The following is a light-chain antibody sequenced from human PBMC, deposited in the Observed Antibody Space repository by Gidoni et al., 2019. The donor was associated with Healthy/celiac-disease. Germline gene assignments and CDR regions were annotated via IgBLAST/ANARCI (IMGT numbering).Light chain of an antibody. J-gene: IGKJ1*01. V-gene: IGKV3-20*01. CDR3: QQYGSSPRT. Sequence: EIVLTQSPGTLSLSPGERATLSCRASQSVSSSYLAWYQQKPGQAPRLLIYGASSRATSIPDRFSGSGSGTDFTLTISRLEPEDFAVYYCQQYGSSPRTFXXXTKVEIK. CDR1: QSVSSSY. CDR2: GAS.